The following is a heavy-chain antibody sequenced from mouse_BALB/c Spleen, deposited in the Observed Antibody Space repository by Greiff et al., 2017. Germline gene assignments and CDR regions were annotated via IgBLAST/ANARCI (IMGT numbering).Heavy chain of an antibody. V-gene: IGHV5-17*02. Sequence: EVMLVESGGGLVQPGGSRKLSCAASGFTFSSFGMHWVRQAPEKGLEWVAYISSGSSTIYYADTVKGRFTISRDNPKNTLFLQMTSLRSEDTAMYYCAREGFSYYAMDYWGQGTSVTVSS. CDR1: GFTFSSFG. CDR2: ISSGSSTI. J-gene: IGHJ4*01. CDR3: AREGFSYYAMDY.